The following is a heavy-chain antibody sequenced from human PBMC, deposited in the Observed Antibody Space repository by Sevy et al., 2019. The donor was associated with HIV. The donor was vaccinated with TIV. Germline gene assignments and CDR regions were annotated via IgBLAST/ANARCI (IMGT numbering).Heavy chain of an antibody. V-gene: IGHV1-18*04. CDR2: ISAYNGNT. J-gene: IGHJ6*02. CDR1: GYTFTSYG. Sequence: ASVKVSCKASGYTFTSYGISWVRQAPGQGLEWMGWISAYNGNTNYAQKLQGRVTMTTDTSTSTAYMELRSLRSDDTAVYYCARWEIPLYYYGMDVWGQGTTVTVSS. CDR3: ARWEIPLYYYGMDV. D-gene: IGHD1-26*01.